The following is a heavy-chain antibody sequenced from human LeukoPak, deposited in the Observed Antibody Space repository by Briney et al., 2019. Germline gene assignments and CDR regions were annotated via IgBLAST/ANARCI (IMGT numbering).Heavy chain of an antibody. CDR1: GFTFSSYA. Sequence: GGSLRLSCAASGFTFSSYAMSWVRQAPGKGLEWVSAISGSGGSTYYADSVKGRFTISRDNAKNSLYLQMNSLRAEDTAVYYCARVDSSGWVDWGQGTLVTVSS. J-gene: IGHJ4*02. CDR3: ARVDSSGWVD. CDR2: ISGSGGST. D-gene: IGHD6-19*01. V-gene: IGHV3-23*01.